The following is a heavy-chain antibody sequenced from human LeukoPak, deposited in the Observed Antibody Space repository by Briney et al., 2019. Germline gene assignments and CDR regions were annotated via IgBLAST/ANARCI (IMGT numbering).Heavy chain of an antibody. J-gene: IGHJ4*02. CDR3: TQYSSSASLLL. CDR2: IYTSGST. CDR1: GGSISSYY. D-gene: IGHD6-13*01. Sequence: SETLSLXCTVSGGSISSYYWSWLRQPAGKGLEWIGRIYTSGSTNYNPSLKSRVTMSVDTSKNQFSLKLSSVTAADTAVYYCTQYSSSASLLLWGQGTLVTVSS. V-gene: IGHV4-4*07.